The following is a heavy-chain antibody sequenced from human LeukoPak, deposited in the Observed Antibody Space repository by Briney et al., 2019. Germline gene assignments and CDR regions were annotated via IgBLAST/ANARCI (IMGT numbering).Heavy chain of an antibody. V-gene: IGHV3-23*01. CDR2: ISGSGGST. D-gene: IGHD3-9*01. CDR1: GFTFSGYH. Sequence: PGRSLRLSCAASGFTFSGYHINWVRQAPGKGLEWVSAISGSGGSTYYADSVKGRFTISRDNSKNTLYLQMNSLRAEDTAVYYCAKSAGYYDILTGYYGPPLYWGQGTLVTVSS. CDR3: AKSAGYYDILTGYYGPPLY. J-gene: IGHJ4*02.